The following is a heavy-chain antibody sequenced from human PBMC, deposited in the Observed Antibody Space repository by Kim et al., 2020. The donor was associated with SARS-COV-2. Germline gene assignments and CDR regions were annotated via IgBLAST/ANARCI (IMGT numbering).Heavy chain of an antibody. V-gene: IGHV4-39*01. CDR3: ARPTGGDLFDY. Sequence: SETLSLTCTVSGGSISSSSYYWGWIRQPPGKGLEWIGSIYYTGSAYYNPSLKSRVTISVDTSKNQFSLKLSSVTAADTAVYYCARPTGGDLFDYWGQGTLVTVSS. CDR2: IYYTGSA. CDR1: GGSISSSSYY. D-gene: IGHD4-17*01. J-gene: IGHJ4*02.